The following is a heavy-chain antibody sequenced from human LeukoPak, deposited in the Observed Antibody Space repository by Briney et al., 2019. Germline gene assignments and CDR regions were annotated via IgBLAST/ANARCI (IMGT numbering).Heavy chain of an antibody. CDR3: ASLGGYIGFDLDY. D-gene: IGHD5-12*01. CDR1: GGSVSSGSYY. J-gene: IGHJ4*02. CDR2: TCSSGST. Sequence: KPSETLSLTCTVSGGSVSSGSYYWSWLPQPAGKGLEWIGRTCSSGSTNSNPSLKVPVTISLDTSKNQFSLQLSSVTAADTAVYYCASLGGYIGFDLDYWGQGTLVTVSS. V-gene: IGHV4-61*02.